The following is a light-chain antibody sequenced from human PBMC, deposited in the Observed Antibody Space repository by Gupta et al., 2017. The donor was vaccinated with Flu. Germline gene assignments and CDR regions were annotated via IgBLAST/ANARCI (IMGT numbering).Light chain of an antibody. Sequence: PSPLSASVGDSATITCRASQTITNWLAWYQQKPGKAPKLLLYAASTLESGVPTRFSGSGSATEFTLTITSLHPDDFATYYCQRYNSFSYTFGQGTKLEIK. CDR1: QTITNW. J-gene: IGKJ2*01. V-gene: IGKV1-5*03. CDR3: QRYNSFSYT. CDR2: AAS.